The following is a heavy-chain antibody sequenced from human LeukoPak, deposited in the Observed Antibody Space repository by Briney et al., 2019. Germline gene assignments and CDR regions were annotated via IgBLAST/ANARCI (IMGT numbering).Heavy chain of an antibody. CDR2: IYYSGST. J-gene: IGHJ4*02. Sequence: SETLSLTCAVSGYSISSSNWWGWIRQPPGKGLEWIGYIYYSGSTYYNPSLKSRVTMSVDTSKNQFSLKLSSVTAVDTAVYYCARWVSRMVRGVIIESGYFDYWGQGTLVTVSS. V-gene: IGHV4-28*01. CDR1: GYSISSSNW. D-gene: IGHD3-10*01. CDR3: ARWVSRMVRGVIIESGYFDY.